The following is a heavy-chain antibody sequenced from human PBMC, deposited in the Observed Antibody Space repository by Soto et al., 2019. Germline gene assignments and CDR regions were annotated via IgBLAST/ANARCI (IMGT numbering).Heavy chain of an antibody. D-gene: IGHD3-10*01. J-gene: IGHJ4*02. Sequence: SETLSLTCSVSGGSLSRYYWSWIRQSPGQGLEWIGFIFDSGSTAYNPALESRVTISVDTSENQFSLSLSSVTAADTAAYYCARHATGSSFYFWGQQTLVTVSS. CDR2: IFDSGST. V-gene: IGHV4-59*08. CDR3: ARHATGSSFYF. CDR1: GGSLSRYY.